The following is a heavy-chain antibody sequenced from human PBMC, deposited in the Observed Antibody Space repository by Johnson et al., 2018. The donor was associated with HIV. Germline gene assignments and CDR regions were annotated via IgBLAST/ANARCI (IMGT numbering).Heavy chain of an antibody. CDR3: ATADRRYYNFCNAYAFVM. J-gene: IGHJ3*02. V-gene: IGHV3-15*01. Sequence: EVQLMESGGGLVKPGGSLRLSCAASGFTFTNAWMNWVRLAPGKGLEWVGRIKSLTDGGATDYAAPVKGRFTISRDDSENMLYLRMNSLKAADTDVYYCATADRRYYNFCNAYAFVMWGQGTMVTVSS. CDR2: IKSLTDGGAT. D-gene: IGHD3-3*01. CDR1: GFTFTNAW.